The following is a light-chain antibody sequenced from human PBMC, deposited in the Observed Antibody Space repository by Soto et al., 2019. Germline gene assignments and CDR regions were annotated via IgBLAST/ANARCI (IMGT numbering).Light chain of an antibody. V-gene: IGLV3-21*02. J-gene: IGLJ3*02. CDR2: DDS. CDR1: NIRSKS. CDR3: QVWDARRDHWV. Sequence: SYELTQPPSVSVAPGQTARVTCGGDNIRSKSVHWYQQRPGQAPVLVVYDDSHRPSGITERISGSNSGNTATLTINSVGAGDEAYYYCQVWDARRDHWVFGGGTKLTVL.